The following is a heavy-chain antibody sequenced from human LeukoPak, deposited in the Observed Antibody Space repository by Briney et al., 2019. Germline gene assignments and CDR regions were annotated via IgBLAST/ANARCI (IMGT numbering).Heavy chain of an antibody. CDR3: ARVRTIAAVGPDFDY. D-gene: IGHD6-13*01. V-gene: IGHV1-46*01. CDR1: GYTFTSYY. Sequence: ASVKVSCEASGYTFTSYYIHWVRQAPGQGLEWMGIITTSGGSTSYAQNFQGRITMTRDASTSTVYMELTSLGSEDTAIYYCARVRTIAAVGPDFDYWGQGTLVTVSS. CDR2: ITTSGGST. J-gene: IGHJ4*02.